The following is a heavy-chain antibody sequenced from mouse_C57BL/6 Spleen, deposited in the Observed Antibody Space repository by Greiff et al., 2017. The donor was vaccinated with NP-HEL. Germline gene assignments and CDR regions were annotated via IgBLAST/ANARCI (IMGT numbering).Heavy chain of an antibody. CDR2: IYPGSGNT. V-gene: IGHV1-76*01. J-gene: IGHJ4*01. CDR3: ARSRDRDYAMDY. Sequence: QVQLQQSGAELVRPGASVKLSCKASGYTFTDYYINWVKQRPGQGLEWIARIYPGSGNTYYNEKFKGKATLTAEKSSSTAYMQLSSLTSEDSAVYFCARSRDRDYAMDYWGQGTSVTVSS. CDR1: GYTFTDYY. D-gene: IGHD3-3*01.